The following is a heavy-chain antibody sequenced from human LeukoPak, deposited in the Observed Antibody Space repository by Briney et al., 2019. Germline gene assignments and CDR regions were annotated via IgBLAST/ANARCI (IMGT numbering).Heavy chain of an antibody. D-gene: IGHD3-10*01. CDR1: GGSISSYY. Sequence: SETLSLTCTVSGGSISSYYWSWIRQPPGKGLEWIGYIYYSGSTNYNPSLKSRVTISVDTSKNQFSLKLSSVTAADTAVYYCARLKQYYYGSGSYFRFDYWGQGTLVTVSS. V-gene: IGHV4-59*12. CDR2: IYYSGST. CDR3: ARLKQYYYGSGSYFRFDY. J-gene: IGHJ4*02.